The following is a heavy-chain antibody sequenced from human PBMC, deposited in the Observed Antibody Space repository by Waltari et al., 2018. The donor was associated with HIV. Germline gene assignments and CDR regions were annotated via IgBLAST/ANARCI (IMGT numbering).Heavy chain of an antibody. Sequence: QVQLVESGGGVVQPGRSLRLSCAASGFTFSIYGMHWVRQAPGKGLEWVAVISYDGSNKYYADSVKGRFTISRDNSKNTLYLQMNSLRAEDTAVYYCAKDYDFWSGYDYYYYGMDVWGQGTTVTVSS. J-gene: IGHJ6*02. CDR1: GFTFSIYG. CDR3: AKDYDFWSGYDYYYYGMDV. V-gene: IGHV3-30*18. D-gene: IGHD3-3*01. CDR2: ISYDGSNK.